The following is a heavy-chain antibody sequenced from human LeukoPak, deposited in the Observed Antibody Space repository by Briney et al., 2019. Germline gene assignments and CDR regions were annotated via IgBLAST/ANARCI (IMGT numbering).Heavy chain of an antibody. CDR3: ARDGDAGAFDI. Sequence: ASVKVCCKASGYTFTGYYMHWVREAPGQGLEWMGWINPNSGGTNYAQKFQGRVTMTRDTSISTAYMELSRLRSNDTAVYYCARDGDAGAFDIWGQGTMVTVSS. CDR2: INPNSGGT. V-gene: IGHV1-2*02. J-gene: IGHJ3*02. CDR1: GYTFTGYY. D-gene: IGHD7-27*01.